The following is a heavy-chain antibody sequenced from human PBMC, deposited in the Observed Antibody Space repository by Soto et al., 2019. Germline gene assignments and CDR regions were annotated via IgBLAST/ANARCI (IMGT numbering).Heavy chain of an antibody. J-gene: IGHJ6*03. V-gene: IGHV1-3*01. CDR3: ARGSTIRRYYYYMDV. CDR1: GYTFTSYA. Sequence: GASVKVSCKASGYTFTSYAMHWVRQAPGQRLEWMGWINAGNGNTKYSQKFQGRVTITRDTSASTAYMELSSLRSEDTAVYYCARGSTIRRYYYYMDVWGKGTMVTVSS. CDR2: INAGNGNT. D-gene: IGHD2-2*01.